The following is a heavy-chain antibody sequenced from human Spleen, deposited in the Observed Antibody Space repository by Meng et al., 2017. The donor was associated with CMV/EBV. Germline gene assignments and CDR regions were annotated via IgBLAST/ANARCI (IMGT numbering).Heavy chain of an antibody. CDR3: AKASCSSTSCYTIFTLDYYYGMDV. J-gene: IGHJ6*02. CDR1: GFIFDDYA. V-gene: IGHV3-9*01. CDR2: ISWNSGSI. D-gene: IGHD2-2*02. Sequence: SLKISCAASGFIFDDYAMHWVRQAPGKGLEWVSGISWNSGSIGYADSVKGRFTISRDNAKNSLYLQMNSLRAEDTALYYCAKASCSSTSCYTIFTLDYYYGMDVWGQGTTVTVSS.